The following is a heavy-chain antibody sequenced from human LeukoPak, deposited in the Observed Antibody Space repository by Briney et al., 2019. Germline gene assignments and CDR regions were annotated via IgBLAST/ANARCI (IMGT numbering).Heavy chain of an antibody. J-gene: IGHJ4*02. CDR1: GFTFSSFG. V-gene: IGHV3-21*01. CDR2: ISDGSNYI. CDR3: ARGGRYFFDY. D-gene: IGHD3-9*01. Sequence: GGSLRLSCAASGFTFSSFGMNWVRQAPGKGLEWVSSISDGSNYIFYADSVKGRFTISRDNAKNSLYLQMNSLRAEDTAVYYCARGGRYFFDYWGQGTLVTVSS.